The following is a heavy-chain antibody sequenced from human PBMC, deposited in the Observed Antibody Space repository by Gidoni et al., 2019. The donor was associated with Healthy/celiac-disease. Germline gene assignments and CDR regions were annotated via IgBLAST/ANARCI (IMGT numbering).Heavy chain of an antibody. CDR3: ARAFGIAVAGTFWSDSQNYYYGMDV. V-gene: IGHV1-2*04. CDR2: INPNSGGT. CDR1: GYTFTGYY. Sequence: QVQLVQSGAEVKKPGASVKVSCKASGYTFTGYYMHWVRQAPGQGLEWMGWINPNSGGTNYAQKFQGWVTMTRDTSISTAYMELSRLRSDDTAVYYCARAFGIAVAGTFWSDSQNYYYGMDVWGQGTTVTVSS. D-gene: IGHD6-19*01. J-gene: IGHJ6*02.